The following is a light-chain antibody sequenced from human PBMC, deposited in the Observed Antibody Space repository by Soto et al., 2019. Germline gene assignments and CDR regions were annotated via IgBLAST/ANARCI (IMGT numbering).Light chain of an antibody. J-gene: IGKJ1*01. CDR3: QQYGSPSWA. V-gene: IGKV3-20*01. CDR1: QSVTSSY. Sequence: EIVLTQSPGTLSLSPGERATLSCRASQSVTSSYLAWYQQKPGQAPRLLIYGASSRTSDIPERFSGSGSGTDFTLTISRLEPEDSAVYYCQQYGSPSWAFGQGTKVDIK. CDR2: GAS.